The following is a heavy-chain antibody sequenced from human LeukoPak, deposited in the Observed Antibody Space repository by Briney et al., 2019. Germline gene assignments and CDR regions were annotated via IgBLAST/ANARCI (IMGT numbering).Heavy chain of an antibody. V-gene: IGHV4-34*01. J-gene: IGHJ5*02. Sequence: SETLSLTCAVYGGSFSGYYWSWIRQPPGKGLEWIGEINHSGSTNYNPSLKSRVTISVDTSKNQFSLKLSSVTAADTAVYYCARRLSSSWYEGWFDPWAREPWSPSPQ. CDR1: GGSFSGYY. CDR3: ARRLSSSWYEGWFDP. CDR2: INHSGST. D-gene: IGHD6-13*01.